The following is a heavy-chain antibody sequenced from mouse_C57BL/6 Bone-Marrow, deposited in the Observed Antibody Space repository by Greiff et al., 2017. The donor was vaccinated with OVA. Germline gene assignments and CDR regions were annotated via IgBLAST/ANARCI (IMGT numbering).Heavy chain of an antibody. CDR1: GYTFTDYY. CDR2: IYPGSGNT. CDR3: ARGPLYDDYERYWYFDV. D-gene: IGHD2-4*01. J-gene: IGHJ1*03. Sequence: VKLQESGAELVRPGASVKLSCKASGYTFTDYYINWVKQRPGQGLEWIARIYPGSGNTYYNEKFKGKATLTAEKSSSTAYMQLSSLTSEDSAVYFCARGPLYDDYERYWYFDVWGTGTTVTVSS. V-gene: IGHV1-76*01.